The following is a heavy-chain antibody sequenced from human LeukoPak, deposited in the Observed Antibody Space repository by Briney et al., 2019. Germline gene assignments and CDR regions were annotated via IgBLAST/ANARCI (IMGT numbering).Heavy chain of an antibody. CDR3: ARVGAVAGTLDS. CDR2: IKSDGMTT. D-gene: IGHD6-19*01. Sequence: GGSLRLSCAASGFPFNSYWMHWVRQAPGKGLVWVSRIKSDGMTTNYADSVKGRFTISRDNAKNTLYLQMNSLRAEDTAVYYCARVGAVAGTLDSWGQGTQVTVS. V-gene: IGHV3-74*01. CDR1: GFPFNSYW. J-gene: IGHJ4*02.